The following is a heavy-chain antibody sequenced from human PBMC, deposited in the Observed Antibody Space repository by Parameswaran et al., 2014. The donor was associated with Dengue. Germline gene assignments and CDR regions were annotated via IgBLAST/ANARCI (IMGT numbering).Heavy chain of an antibody. CDR1: GFTVSSNY. D-gene: IGHD5-12*01. Sequence: QAGGSLRLSCAASGFTVSSNYMSWVRQAPGKGLEWVSVIYSGGSTYYADSVKGRFTISRDNSKNTLYLQMNSLRAEDTAVYYCARDVVGGRRGYSGQKSWGGYYYYGMDVWGQGTTVTVSS. V-gene: IGHV3-53*01. CDR3: ARDVVGGRRGYSGQKSWGGYYYYGMDV. J-gene: IGHJ6*02. CDR2: IYSGGST.